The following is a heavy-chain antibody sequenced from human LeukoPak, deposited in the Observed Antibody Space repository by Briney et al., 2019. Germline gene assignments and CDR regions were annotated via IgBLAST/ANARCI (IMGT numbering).Heavy chain of an antibody. D-gene: IGHD2-15*01. Sequence: GGSLRLSCAASGFTFSNYSMNWVRQAPGKGLEWVSSIISNSNYIYYADSVKGRFTISRDNAKNSLYLQMNSLRAGDTAVYYCAKDSCSGGSCYGFDFWGQGTLVTVSS. CDR3: AKDSCSGGSCYGFDF. J-gene: IGHJ4*02. CDR1: GFTFSNYS. V-gene: IGHV3-21*01. CDR2: IISNSNYI.